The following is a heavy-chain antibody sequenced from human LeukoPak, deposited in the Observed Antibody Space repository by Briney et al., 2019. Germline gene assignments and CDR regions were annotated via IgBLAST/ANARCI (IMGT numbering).Heavy chain of an antibody. V-gene: IGHV3-21*01. J-gene: IGHJ3*02. CDR3: ARDSDYGDYDDAFDI. CDR2: ISSSSSYI. D-gene: IGHD4-17*01. CDR1: GFTFSSHS. Sequence: GGSLRLSCAASGFTFSSHSMNWVRQAPGKGLEWVSSISSSSSYIYYADSVKGRFTISRDNAKNSLYLQMNSLRAEDTAVYYCARDSDYGDYDDAFDIWGQGTMVTVSS.